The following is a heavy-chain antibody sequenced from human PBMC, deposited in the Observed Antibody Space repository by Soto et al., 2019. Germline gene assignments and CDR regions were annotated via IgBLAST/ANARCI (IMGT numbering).Heavy chain of an antibody. D-gene: IGHD3-3*01. Sequence: PTETPSLTCAVYGGSFSGYYWSWIRQPPGKGLEWIGEINHSGSTYYNPSLKSRVTISVDTSKNQFSLKLSSVTAADTAVYYCARHIIRKSGDDYWGQGTLVTVSS. CDR1: GGSFSGYY. J-gene: IGHJ4*02. CDR3: ARHIIRKSGDDY. CDR2: INHSGST. V-gene: IGHV4-34*01.